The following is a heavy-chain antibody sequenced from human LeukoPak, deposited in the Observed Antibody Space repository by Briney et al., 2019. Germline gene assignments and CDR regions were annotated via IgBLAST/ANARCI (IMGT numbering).Heavy chain of an antibody. CDR1: GGSISSYY. J-gene: IGHJ4*02. Sequence: SETLSLTCTVSGGSISSYYWGWIRQPPGKGLEWIGSIYYSGSTYYNPSLKSRVTISVDTSKDQFSLKLSSVTAADTAVYYCARRVIHDYGDYSDFDYWGQGTLVTVSS. CDR2: IYYSGST. D-gene: IGHD4-17*01. CDR3: ARRVIHDYGDYSDFDY. V-gene: IGHV4-39*01.